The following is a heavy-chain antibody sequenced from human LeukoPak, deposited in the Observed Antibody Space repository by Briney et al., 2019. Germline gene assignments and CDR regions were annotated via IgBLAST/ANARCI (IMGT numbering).Heavy chain of an antibody. Sequence: PGGSLRLSCAASGFIFSSYWMNWVRQAPGKGLEWVANIKRDGSEKYYVDSVKGRFTISRDNAKNSLFLQMNSLRAEDTAVYYCVVNDFWSGFGYWGQGTLVTVSS. CDR1: GFIFSSYW. CDR2: IKRDGSEK. J-gene: IGHJ4*02. CDR3: VVNDFWSGFGY. D-gene: IGHD3-3*01. V-gene: IGHV3-7*01.